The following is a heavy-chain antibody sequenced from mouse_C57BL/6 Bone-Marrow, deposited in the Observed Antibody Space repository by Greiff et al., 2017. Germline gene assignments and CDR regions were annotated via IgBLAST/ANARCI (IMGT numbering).Heavy chain of an antibody. Sequence: VQLKESGAELVRPGASVKLSCTASGFNIKDDYIHWVKQRPEKGLEWIGWIDPESGDTEYASKFQGKATITSDTSSNTAYLQLSSLTSEDTAVYYCSSFDGNYFDFWGQGTPLTVAS. J-gene: IGHJ2*01. V-gene: IGHV14-4*01. CDR3: SSFDGNYFDF. CDR1: GFNIKDDY. CDR2: IDPESGDT. D-gene: IGHD2-3*01.